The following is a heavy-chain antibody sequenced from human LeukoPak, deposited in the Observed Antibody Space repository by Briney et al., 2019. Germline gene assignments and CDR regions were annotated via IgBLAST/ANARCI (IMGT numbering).Heavy chain of an antibody. Sequence: SETLSLTCTVSGYSISSGYYWGWIRQPPGKGMEWIGSIYYSGSTYYNPSLKSRVTISVDTSKNQFSLKLSSVTAADTAVYYCARQELAAANWFDPWGQGTLVTVSS. CDR1: GYSISSGYY. V-gene: IGHV4-38-2*02. J-gene: IGHJ5*02. D-gene: IGHD6-13*01. CDR2: IYYSGST. CDR3: ARQELAAANWFDP.